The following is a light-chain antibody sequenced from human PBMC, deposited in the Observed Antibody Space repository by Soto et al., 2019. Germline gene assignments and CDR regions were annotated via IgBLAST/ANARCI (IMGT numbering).Light chain of an antibody. J-gene: IGKJ4*01. Sequence: DIQMTQSPSSLSASVGDRVTITCRASQGISNYLAWYQQKPGKVPKLLIYAASTLQFGVPSRFSGSRSGADFTLTISSLQPEDVATYYCQKCGIAPFTFGGGTKVELK. CDR1: QGISNY. CDR3: QKCGIAPFT. CDR2: AAS. V-gene: IGKV1-27*01.